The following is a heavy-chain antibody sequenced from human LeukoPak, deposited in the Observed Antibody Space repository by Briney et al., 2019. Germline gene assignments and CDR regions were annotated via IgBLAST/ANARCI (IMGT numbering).Heavy chain of an antibody. Sequence: ASVKVTCKTSGYSFFTFGITWVRQAPGKGLQWMGWTSPYDETPTYAQEFQGRVTMTIDTSTATAYMELTSLTSDDTAIYYCAKLDPPITERARGDALHVWGQGTKVLVSS. CDR3: AKLDPPITERARGDALHV. J-gene: IGHJ3*01. CDR1: GYSFFTFG. D-gene: IGHD3-10*01. V-gene: IGHV1-18*01. CDR2: TSPYDETP.